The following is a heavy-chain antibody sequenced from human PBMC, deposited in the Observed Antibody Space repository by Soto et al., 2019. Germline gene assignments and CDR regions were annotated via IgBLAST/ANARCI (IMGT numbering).Heavy chain of an antibody. CDR1: GASVSSGSFY. J-gene: IGHJ5*02. CDR2: VYYIGHT. V-gene: IGHV4-61*01. Sequence: QVQLQESGPGLSKPSETLALPCTVSGASVSSGSFYWSWIRQPPVMGLDWIGFVYYIGHTNYNLSLKSRVTISVDTSKNPFSLKLSSVTAADTAVYYCAAGYNNSLLGPWGERTLVDVSA. D-gene: IGHD2-15*01. CDR3: AAGYNNSLLGP.